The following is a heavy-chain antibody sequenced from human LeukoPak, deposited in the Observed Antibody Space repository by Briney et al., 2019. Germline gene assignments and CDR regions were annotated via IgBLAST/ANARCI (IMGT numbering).Heavy chain of an antibody. Sequence: GGSLRLSCAASGFTFSTYWMSWVRQAPGKGLEWVANIKQVGSEKYYVDSVKGRFTISRDNAKNSLYLQMNSLSAEDTAVYYCARPRYCSGGSCSHFDYWGQGTLVTVSS. CDR2: IKQVGSEK. V-gene: IGHV3-7*01. J-gene: IGHJ4*02. CDR3: ARPRYCSGGSCSHFDY. CDR1: GFTFSTYW. D-gene: IGHD2-15*01.